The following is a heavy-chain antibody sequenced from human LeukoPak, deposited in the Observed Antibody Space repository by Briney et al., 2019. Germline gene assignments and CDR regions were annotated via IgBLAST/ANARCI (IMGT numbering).Heavy chain of an antibody. CDR3: ARKYCSSTSCYSRFDY. Sequence: GESLKISCKGSGYSFTSYWIGWVRQMPGKGLEWMGIIYPGDSDTRYSSSFQGQVTISADKSISTAYLQWSSLKASDTAMYYCARKYCSSTSCYSRFDYWGQGTLVTVSS. J-gene: IGHJ4*02. CDR1: GYSFTSYW. V-gene: IGHV5-51*01. D-gene: IGHD2-2*01. CDR2: IYPGDSDT.